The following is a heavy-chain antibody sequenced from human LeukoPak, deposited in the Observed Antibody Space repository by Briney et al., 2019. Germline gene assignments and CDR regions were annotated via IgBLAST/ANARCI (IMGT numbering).Heavy chain of an antibody. CDR3: ARGARYCSGGTCTDY. V-gene: IGHV3-48*03. J-gene: IGHJ4*02. CDR2: ISSSGSTI. Sequence: GGSLRLSCAASGFIFSSYEMNWVRQAPGKGLEWVSYISSSGSTIYYADSVKGRFTISRDNDKNSLYLQINSLRAEDTAIYYCARGARYCSGGTCTDYWGQGTLVTVSS. D-gene: IGHD2-15*01. CDR1: GFIFSSYE.